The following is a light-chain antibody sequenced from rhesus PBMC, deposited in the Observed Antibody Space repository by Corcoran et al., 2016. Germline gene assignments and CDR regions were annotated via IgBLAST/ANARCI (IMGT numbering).Light chain of an antibody. V-gene: IGKV3-10*01. Sequence: QSILTQSPATLSLSPGERATLSCRASQSVSTYLAWYQQKPAQAPRLRIFGASGRATGIPARFTGDGSGTDFTFTITSLEPEGVGVYYCNGHSSGYSFGQGTKVEIK. CDR3: NGHSSGYS. CDR1: QSVSTY. J-gene: IGKJ2*01. CDR2: GAS.